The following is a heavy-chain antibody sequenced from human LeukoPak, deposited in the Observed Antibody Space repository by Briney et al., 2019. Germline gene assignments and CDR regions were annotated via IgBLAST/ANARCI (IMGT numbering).Heavy chain of an antibody. Sequence: PGGSLRLSCAASGFTFSSYAMSWVRQAPGKGLEWVSAISGSGGSAYYADSVKGRFTISRDNSKNTLYLQMNSLRAEDTAVYYCATHDYGRLGGPGDYWGQGTLVTVSS. J-gene: IGHJ4*02. D-gene: IGHD4-17*01. V-gene: IGHV3-23*01. CDR3: ATHDYGRLGGPGDY. CDR1: GFTFSSYA. CDR2: ISGSGGSA.